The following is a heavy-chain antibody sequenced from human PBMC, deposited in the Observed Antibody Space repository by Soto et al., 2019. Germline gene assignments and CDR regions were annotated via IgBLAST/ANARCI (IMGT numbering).Heavy chain of an antibody. CDR2: IYYSGST. Sequence: PSETLSLTCAVSGYSISSSNWWGWIRQPPGKGLEWIGYIYYSGSTYYNPSLKSRVTMSVDTSKDQCSLKLSSVTAVDTAGYYCARGGAQYYDFWSGPYYFDYWGQGTLVTV. J-gene: IGHJ4*02. D-gene: IGHD3-3*01. CDR3: ARGGAQYYDFWSGPYYFDY. V-gene: IGHV4-28*03. CDR1: GYSISSSNW.